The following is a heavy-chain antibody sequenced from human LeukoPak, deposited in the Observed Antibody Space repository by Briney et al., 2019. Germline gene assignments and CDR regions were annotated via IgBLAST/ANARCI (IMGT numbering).Heavy chain of an antibody. V-gene: IGHV3-48*02. Sequence: PGGSLRLSCAASGFTFSSYEMNWVGQAPGKGLEWISYISLGNSTMFYADSVKGRFTISRDNAKNSLYLQMNSLRDDDTAVYYCARVGNGRSWDYWGQGTLVSVSS. CDR1: GFTFSSYE. D-gene: IGHD2-15*01. CDR2: ISLGNSTM. CDR3: ARVGNGRSWDY. J-gene: IGHJ4*02.